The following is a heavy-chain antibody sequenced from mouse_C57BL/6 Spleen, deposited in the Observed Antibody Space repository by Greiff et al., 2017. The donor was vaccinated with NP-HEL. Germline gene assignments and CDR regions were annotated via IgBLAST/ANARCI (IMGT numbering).Heavy chain of an antibody. V-gene: IGHV5-4*01. CDR3: AREGGNYVYFDY. CDR2: ISDGGSYT. J-gene: IGHJ2*01. Sequence: EVKLVESGGGLVKPGGSLKLSCAASGFTFSSYAMSWVRQTPEKRLEWVATISDGGSYTYYPDNVKGRFTISRDNAKNNLYLQMSHLESEDTAMYYCAREGGNYVYFDYWGQGTTLTVSS. D-gene: IGHD2-1*01. CDR1: GFTFSSYA.